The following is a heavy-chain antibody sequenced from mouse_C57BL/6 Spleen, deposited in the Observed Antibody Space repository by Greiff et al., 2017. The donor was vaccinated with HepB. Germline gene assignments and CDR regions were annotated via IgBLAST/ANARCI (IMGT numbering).Heavy chain of an antibody. Sequence: VKLQQPGAELVKPGASVKMSCKASGYTFTSYWITWVKQRPGQGLEWIGDIYPGSGSTNYNEKFKSKATLTVDTSSSTAYMQLSSLTSEDSAVYYCARRGYYDYPFYAMDYWGQGTSVTVSS. D-gene: IGHD2-4*01. J-gene: IGHJ4*01. CDR2: IYPGSGST. CDR3: ARRGYYDYPFYAMDY. CDR1: GYTFTSYW. V-gene: IGHV1-55*01.